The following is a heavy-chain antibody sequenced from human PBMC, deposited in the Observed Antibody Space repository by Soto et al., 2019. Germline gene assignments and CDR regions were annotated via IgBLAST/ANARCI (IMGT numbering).Heavy chain of an antibody. Sequence: GGSLRLSCAVSGFTLSNYRMHWVRQSLGKGLEWVSAVGGSGDNTYYADSVKGRFTISRDNSKNTLYLQMNSLRPEDTAVYYCAREGPRTTGIPYVDYWGQGTLVTVSS. V-gene: IGHV3-23*01. J-gene: IGHJ4*02. D-gene: IGHD2-21*02. CDR3: AREGPRTTGIPYVDY. CDR1: GFTLSNYR. CDR2: VGGSGDNT.